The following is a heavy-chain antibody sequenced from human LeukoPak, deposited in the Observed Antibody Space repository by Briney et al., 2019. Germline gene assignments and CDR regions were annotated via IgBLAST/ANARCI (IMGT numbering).Heavy chain of an antibody. CDR2: INHSGST. CDR1: GGSFSGYY. V-gene: IGHV4-34*01. CDR3: ARGRKNSGYRYYYYYYMDV. Sequence: SETLSLTRAVYGGSFSGYYWSWIRQPPGKGLEWIGEINHSGSTNYNPSLKSRVTISVDTSKNQFSLKLSSVTAADTAVYYCARGRKNSGYRYYYYYYMDVWGKGTTVTVSS. D-gene: IGHD3-22*01. J-gene: IGHJ6*03.